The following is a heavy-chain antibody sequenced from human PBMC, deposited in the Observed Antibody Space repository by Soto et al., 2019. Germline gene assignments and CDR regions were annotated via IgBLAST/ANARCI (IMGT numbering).Heavy chain of an antibody. J-gene: IGHJ6*02. CDR3: ARVGVDVGLVVEMDV. Sequence: QVQLQESGPGLVKPSQTLSLNCSVSGGSINSGDYYWTWIRQHAGRGLEWIGYIYYTGAAYYNPSLKSRVTISVDPSKAQVSLQLSSGTVAVTDVYYCARVGVDVGLVVEMDVWGQASTVAVSS. V-gene: IGHV4-31*03. D-gene: IGHD2-15*01. CDR2: IYYTGAA. CDR1: GGSINSGDYY.